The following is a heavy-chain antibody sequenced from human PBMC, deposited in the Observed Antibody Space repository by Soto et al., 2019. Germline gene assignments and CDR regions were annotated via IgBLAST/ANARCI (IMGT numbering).Heavy chain of an antibody. CDR3: ARGYYDYVWGSYRYSTFDY. V-gene: IGHV1-8*01. Sequence: ASVKVSCKASGYTFTSYDINWVRQATGQGXEWMGWMNPNSGNTGYAQKFQGRVTMTRNTSISTAYMELSSLRSEDTAVYYCARGYYDYVWGSYRYSTFDYWGQGTLVTVSS. CDR1: GYTFTSYD. D-gene: IGHD3-16*02. CDR2: MNPNSGNT. J-gene: IGHJ4*02.